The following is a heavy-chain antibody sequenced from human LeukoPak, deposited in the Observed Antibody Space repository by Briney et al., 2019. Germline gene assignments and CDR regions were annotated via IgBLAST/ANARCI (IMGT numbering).Heavy chain of an antibody. Sequence: KPGGSLRLSCAASGFTFSNAWMSWVRQAPGKGLEWLGRIRSKTYGGTTDYAAPVKGRFTISRDDSKNTLFLQMNSLKAEDTALYYCTIDVIWGQGTLVTVSS. CDR3: TIDVI. CDR1: GFTFSNAW. CDR2: IRSKTYGGTT. D-gene: IGHD2/OR15-2a*01. J-gene: IGHJ4*02. V-gene: IGHV3-15*01.